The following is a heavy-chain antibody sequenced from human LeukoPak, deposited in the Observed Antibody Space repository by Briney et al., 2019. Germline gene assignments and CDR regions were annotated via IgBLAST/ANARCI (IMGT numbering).Heavy chain of an antibody. CDR2: INHSGST. CDR3: ARSTPSSGPPFLGN. V-gene: IGHV4-34*01. D-gene: IGHD3-22*01. J-gene: IGHJ4*02. Sequence: PSETLSFTCAVYGGSFSGYYWSWIRQPPGKGLEWIGEINHSGSTNYNPSLKSRVTISVDTSKNQFSLKLSSVTAADTAVYYCARSTPSSGPPFLGNWGQGTLVTVSS. CDR1: GGSFSGYY.